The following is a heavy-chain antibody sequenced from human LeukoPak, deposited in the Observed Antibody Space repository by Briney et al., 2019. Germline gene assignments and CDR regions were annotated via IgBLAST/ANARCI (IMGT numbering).Heavy chain of an antibody. CDR3: ARVDNDLDAFDI. CDR2: IYHSGST. V-gene: IGHV4-4*02. D-gene: IGHD3-9*01. Sequence: SETLSLTCAVSGGSISSSNWWSWVRQPPGKGLEWIGEIYHSGSTNYNPSLKSRVTVSVDKSKNQFSLKLSSVTAADTAVYYCARVDNDLDAFDIWGQGTMVTVSS. CDR1: GGSISSSNW. J-gene: IGHJ3*02.